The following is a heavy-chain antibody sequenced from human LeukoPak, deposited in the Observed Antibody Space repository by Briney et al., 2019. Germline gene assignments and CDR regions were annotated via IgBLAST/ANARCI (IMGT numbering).Heavy chain of an antibody. CDR2: IDPSGGST. V-gene: IGHV1-46*01. Sequence: ASVTVSFQASGYTFTSYYIVWVRQAPGQGLEWMGRIDPSGGSTSYAQKFQGRVTMTRGTSTSTVYMELSSLISEDTAVYYCARNSSSGFDYWGQGTMLTVSS. CDR1: GYTFTSYY. D-gene: IGHD3-22*01. J-gene: IGHJ4*02. CDR3: ARNSSSGFDY.